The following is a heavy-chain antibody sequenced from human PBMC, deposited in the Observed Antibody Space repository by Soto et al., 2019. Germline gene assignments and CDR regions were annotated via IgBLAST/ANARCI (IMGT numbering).Heavy chain of an antibody. V-gene: IGHV3-23*01. D-gene: IGHD3-16*02. CDR1: GFTFSSYA. Sequence: GGSLRLSCAASGFTFSSYAMSWVRQAPGKGLEWVSAISGSGGSTYYADSLKGRFTISRDNSKNTLDLQMNSLRAEDTAVYYCAKELGATYDYVWGSYRYPFDFWGQGTLVTVSS. J-gene: IGHJ4*02. CDR2: ISGSGGST. CDR3: AKELGATYDYVWGSYRYPFDF.